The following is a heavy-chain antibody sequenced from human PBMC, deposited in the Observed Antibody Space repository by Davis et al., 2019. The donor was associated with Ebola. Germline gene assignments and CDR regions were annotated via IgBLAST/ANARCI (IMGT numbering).Heavy chain of an antibody. J-gene: IGHJ4*02. Sequence: MPSETLSLTCAVSGGFVSSGGYSWSWIRQPPGKGREWIGYYYYTGTTYYNPSLKIRVTISVDTSKNQFSLKLSSVTAADTAVYYCARGDSYYDPSGYYAGPEAPDHWGQGTLVSVSS. D-gene: IGHD3-22*01. V-gene: IGHV4-30-4*07. CDR1: GGFVSSGGYS. CDR3: ARGDSYYDPSGYYAGPEAPDH. CDR2: YYYTGTT.